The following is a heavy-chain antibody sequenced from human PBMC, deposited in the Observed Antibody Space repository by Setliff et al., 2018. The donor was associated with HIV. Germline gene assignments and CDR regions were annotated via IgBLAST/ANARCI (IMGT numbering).Heavy chain of an antibody. CDR3: ARAAGYSSSWHRYAFEI. CDR1: GYRFIDYY. CDR2: IDPNSGDT. D-gene: IGHD6-13*01. Sequence: GASVKVSCKASGYRFIDYYMHWLRQAPGQGLEWMGWIDPNSGDTNYEQKFQGRVSMTRDTSISTVYMELSSLRSDDTAVYYCARAAGYSSSWHRYAFEIWGQGTMVTVSS. V-gene: IGHV1-2*02. J-gene: IGHJ3*02.